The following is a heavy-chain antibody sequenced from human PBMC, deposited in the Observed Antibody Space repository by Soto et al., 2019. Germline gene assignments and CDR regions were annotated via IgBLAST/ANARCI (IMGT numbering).Heavy chain of an antibody. CDR3: ARGTAMVLVALDY. J-gene: IGHJ4*02. CDR1: GFTFSSYS. Sequence: EVQLVESGGGLVKPGGSLRLSCAASGFTFSSYSMNWVRQAPGKGLEWVSSISSSSSYIYYADSVKGRFTISRDNAKNSLYLQMNSLRAEDTAVYYCARGTAMVLVALDYWGQGTLVTVSS. V-gene: IGHV3-21*01. D-gene: IGHD5-18*01. CDR2: ISSSSSYI.